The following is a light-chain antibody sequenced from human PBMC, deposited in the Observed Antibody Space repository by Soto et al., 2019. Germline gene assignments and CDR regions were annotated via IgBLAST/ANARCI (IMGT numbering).Light chain of an antibody. J-gene: IGLJ1*01. CDR2: EVT. CDR3: SSYSGTNNYV. CDR1: SSDVGGYNF. V-gene: IGLV2-8*01. Sequence: QSVLTQPPSASGSPGQPVTISCTGTSSDVGGYNFVSWYQQHPRKAPKLIIYEVTKRPSGVPDRFSGSKSGNTASLTVSGLQAEDEADYYCSSYSGTNNYVFGTGTKVTVL.